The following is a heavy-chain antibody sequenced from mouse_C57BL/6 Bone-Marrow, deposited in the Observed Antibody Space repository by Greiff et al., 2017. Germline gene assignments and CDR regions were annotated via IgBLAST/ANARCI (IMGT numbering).Heavy chain of an antibody. CDR1: GYTFTSYW. V-gene: IGHV1-52*01. Sequence: VQLQQPGAELVRPGSSVKLSCKASGYTFTSYWMHWVKQRPIQGLEWIGNIDPSDSEPHYNQKFKDKATLTVDKSSSTAYMQLSSLTSEDSAVYYCARLGTGDYFDYWGQGTTLTVSS. D-gene: IGHD3-3*01. J-gene: IGHJ2*01. CDR3: ARLGTGDYFDY. CDR2: IDPSDSEP.